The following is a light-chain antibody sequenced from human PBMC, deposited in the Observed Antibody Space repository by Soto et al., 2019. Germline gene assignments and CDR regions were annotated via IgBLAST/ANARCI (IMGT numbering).Light chain of an antibody. Sequence: EIVLTQSPGTLSLSPGERATLSCRASQSVSSTYLAWYQHKPGQPPRLLIYGASSRATGIPDRFSGSGSGTDFTRTISRLEPEDFAIYYRQQYGSSSYTFGQGPKLEIK. V-gene: IGKV3-20*01. CDR1: QSVSSTY. CDR2: GAS. CDR3: QQYGSSSYT. J-gene: IGKJ2*01.